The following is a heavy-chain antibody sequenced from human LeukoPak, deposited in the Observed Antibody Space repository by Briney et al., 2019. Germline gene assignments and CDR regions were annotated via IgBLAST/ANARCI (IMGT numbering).Heavy chain of an antibody. CDR1: GLTFSSCG. CDR2: ISYAGSNK. CDR3: AKDLYGDYVPGYYYGMDV. D-gene: IGHD4-17*01. V-gene: IGHV3-30*18. Sequence: GGSLTLAWAASGLTFSSCGMHWVRQAPGKGLEWVAVISYAGSNKYYADSGKGRFSISRDNSKCTLYLQMNSLRAEDTAVYYCAKDLYGDYVPGYYYGMDVWGQGTTVTVSS. J-gene: IGHJ6*02.